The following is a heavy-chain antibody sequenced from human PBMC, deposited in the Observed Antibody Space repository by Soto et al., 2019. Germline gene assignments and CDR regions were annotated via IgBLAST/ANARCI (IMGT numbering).Heavy chain of an antibody. CDR1: GGSITSCGFY. CDR3: ASHQDCGSGTCYWAYDALDI. D-gene: IGHD2-15*01. J-gene: IGHJ3*02. V-gene: IGHV4-31*03. CDR2: VRYGGST. Sequence: SETLSLTCTVSGGSITSCGFYWSWIRQHPGDGLEWIGYVRYGGSTYYNPSLKSRLTISLDTSKNQFSLSLSSVTAADTAVHYCASHQDCGSGTCYWAYDALDIWGQGTMVTVSS.